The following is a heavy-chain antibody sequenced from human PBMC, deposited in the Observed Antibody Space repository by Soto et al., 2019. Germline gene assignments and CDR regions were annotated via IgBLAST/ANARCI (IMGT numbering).Heavy chain of an antibody. CDR3: ARGDSTDCSNGVCSFFYNHDMDV. V-gene: IGHV1-2*04. D-gene: IGHD2-8*01. Sequence: ASVKVSCKASGDSFTDYHIHCVRQAPGQVLEWLGRINPKSGGTSTAQKFQGWVTMTTDTSISTASMELTRLTSDDTAIYYCARGDSTDCSNGVCSFFYNHDMDVWGQGTTVTVSS. CDR1: GDSFTDYH. J-gene: IGHJ6*02. CDR2: INPKSGGT.